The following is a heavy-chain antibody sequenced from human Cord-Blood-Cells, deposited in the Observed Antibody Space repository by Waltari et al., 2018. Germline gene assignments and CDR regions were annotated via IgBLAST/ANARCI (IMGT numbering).Heavy chain of an antibody. V-gene: IGHV3-21*01. CDR2: IMSSSSYI. D-gene: IGHD1-26*01. CDR3: ARDGTPGEWELLKWFDP. J-gene: IGHJ5*02. CDR1: GFTFSSYS. Sequence: EVQLVESGGGLVKPGGSLRLSCAASGFTFSSYSMNWVRQAPGKGLEWVSSIMSSSSYIYYADSVKGRFTISRDNAKNSLYLQMNSLRAEDTAVYYCARDGTPGEWELLKWFDPWGQGTLVTVSS.